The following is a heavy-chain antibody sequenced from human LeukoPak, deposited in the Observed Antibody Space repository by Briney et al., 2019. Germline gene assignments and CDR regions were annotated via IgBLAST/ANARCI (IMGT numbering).Heavy chain of an antibody. J-gene: IGHJ5*02. CDR2: IWYDGSNK. CDR3: ARDRRRYCSSTSCYTELDP. CDR1: GFTFSSYG. V-gene: IGHV3-33*01. D-gene: IGHD2-2*02. Sequence: PGGSLRLPCAASGFTFSSYGMHWVRQAPGKGLEWVAVIWYDGSNKYYADSVKGRFTISRDNSKNTLYLQMNSLRAEDTAVYYCARDRRRYCSSTSCYTELDPWGQGTLVTVSS.